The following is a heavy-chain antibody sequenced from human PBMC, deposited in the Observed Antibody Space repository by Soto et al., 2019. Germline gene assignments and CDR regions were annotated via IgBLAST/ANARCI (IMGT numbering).Heavy chain of an antibody. CDR1: GFTFSSYG. CDR3: ARVGQQLGYYYYYMDV. CDR2: IWYDGSNK. J-gene: IGHJ6*03. Sequence: GGSLRLSCAASGFTFSSYGMHWVRQAPGKGLEWVAVIWYDGSNKYYADSVKGRFTISRDNSKNTLYLQMNSLRAEDTAVYYCARVGQQLGYYYYYMDVWGKGTTVTVSS. V-gene: IGHV3-33*01. D-gene: IGHD6-13*01.